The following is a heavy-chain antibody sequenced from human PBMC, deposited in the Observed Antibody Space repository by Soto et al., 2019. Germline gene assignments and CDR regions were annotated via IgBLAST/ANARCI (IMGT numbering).Heavy chain of an antibody. J-gene: IGHJ3*02. CDR2: IRDSITM. CDR1: GFTFNTYT. Sequence: EVQLVESGGGMVQPGGSLRLSCAASGFTFNTYTMKWVRQAPGKGLEWVSYIRDSITMYYADSVKGRFAISRDNAKNALYLEMNSLRAEDTAVYYCARDHSYAFDMWGQGTMVTVSS. CDR3: ARDHSYAFDM. V-gene: IGHV3-48*01.